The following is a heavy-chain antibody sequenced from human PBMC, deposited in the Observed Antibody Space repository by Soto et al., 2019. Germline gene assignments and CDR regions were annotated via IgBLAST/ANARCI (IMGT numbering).Heavy chain of an antibody. CDR1: GGSISSYY. CDR3: ARAGCSSTSCYWGHNWFDP. D-gene: IGHD2-2*01. CDR2: IYYSGST. V-gene: IGHV4-59*01. Sequence: SETLSLTCTVPGGSISSYYWSWIRRPPGKGLEWIGYIYYSGSTNYNPSLKSRVTISVDTSKNQFSLKLSSVTAADTAVYYCARAGCSSTSCYWGHNWFDPWGQGTLVTVSS. J-gene: IGHJ5*02.